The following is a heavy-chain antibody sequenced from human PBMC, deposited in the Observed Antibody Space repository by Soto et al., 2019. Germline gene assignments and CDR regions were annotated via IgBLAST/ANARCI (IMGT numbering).Heavy chain of an antibody. J-gene: IGHJ6*01. V-gene: IGHV5-10-1*01. Sequence: GEPLKVSSNGSGSRFTSYWISWVRQPPGKGLEWMGRIDPSDSYTNYSPSFQGHVTISADKSISTAYLQWSSLKASDTAMYYCARPGVAGTNYYSGMDVWVQGNTVTGSS. CDR3: ARPGVAGTNYYSGMDV. D-gene: IGHD6-19*01. CDR1: GSRFTSYW. CDR2: IDPSDSYT.